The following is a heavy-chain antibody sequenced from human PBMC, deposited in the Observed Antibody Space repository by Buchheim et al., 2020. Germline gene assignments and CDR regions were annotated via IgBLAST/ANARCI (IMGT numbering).Heavy chain of an antibody. J-gene: IGHJ4*02. CDR2: ISGSGSST. CDR1: GFTFRNYA. Sequence: EVQLLESGGGLVQPGGSLRLSCTASGFTFRNYAMSWVRQAPGKGLEWVSAISGSGSSTYYADSVKGRFTISRDNSKNTLFLQMNSLRAEDTAVYYCAKDLAGIAAAGWNFDYWGQGTL. CDR3: AKDLAGIAAAGWNFDY. D-gene: IGHD6-13*01. V-gene: IGHV3-23*01.